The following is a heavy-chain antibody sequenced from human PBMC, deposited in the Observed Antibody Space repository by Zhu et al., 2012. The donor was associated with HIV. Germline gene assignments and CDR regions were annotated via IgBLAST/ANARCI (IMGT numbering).Heavy chain of an antibody. Sequence: QVQLQESGPGLVKPSETLSLTCAVFGYSISSGYYWGWIRQPPGKGLERIGNMYHSGSTHYNPSLKSRVTISVDTSKNQFSLKLSSVTAADTAMYYCAGRDRTFGSGSYSRGNWFDPWGQGTLVTVSS. J-gene: IGHJ5*02. CDR3: AGRDRTFGSGSYSRGNWFDP. CDR1: GYSISSGYY. D-gene: IGHD3-10*01. V-gene: IGHV4-38-2*01. CDR2: MYHSGST.